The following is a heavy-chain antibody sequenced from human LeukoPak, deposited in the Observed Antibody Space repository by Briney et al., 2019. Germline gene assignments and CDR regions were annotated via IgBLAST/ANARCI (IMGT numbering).Heavy chain of an antibody. CDR1: GGSISSSSYY. J-gene: IGHJ6*03. D-gene: IGHD6-13*01. CDR2: IYYSGST. V-gene: IGHV4-39*07. Sequence: SETLSLTCTVSGGSISSSSYYWGWIRQPPGKGLEWIGSIYYSGSTYYNPSLKSRVTISVDTSKNQFSLKLSSVTAADTAVYYCATQAAAYYYYYYYMDVWGKGTTVTVSS. CDR3: ATQAAAYYYYYYYMDV.